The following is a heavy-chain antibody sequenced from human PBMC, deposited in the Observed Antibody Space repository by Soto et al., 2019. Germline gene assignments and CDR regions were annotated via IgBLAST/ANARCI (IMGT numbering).Heavy chain of an antibody. Sequence: PGVLLRISCKGSEYSFTSYWIGWVSQMPGKGLEWMGIIYPGDSDTRYSPSFQGQVTISADKSISTAYLQWSSLKASDTAMYYCAREQTNFYSSGSYTQTAYCGMVVWGQGTTVPV. D-gene: IGHD3-10*01. CDR2: IYPGDSDT. J-gene: IGHJ6*01. CDR3: AREQTNFYSSGSYTQTAYCGMVV. CDR1: EYSFTSYW. V-gene: IGHV5-51*01.